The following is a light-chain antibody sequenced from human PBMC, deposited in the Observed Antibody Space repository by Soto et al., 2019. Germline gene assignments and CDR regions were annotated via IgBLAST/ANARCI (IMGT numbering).Light chain of an antibody. CDR2: NAS. Sequence: TLSASVGARVTITCRASEDIRNYLAWYQQKPGKAPNLLISNASSLESGVPSRFSGSGSGTEFDLTISSLQPDDFASYYCLQSKSYSTFGQGTKV. CDR3: LQSKSYST. V-gene: IGKV1-5*01. J-gene: IGKJ1*01. CDR1: EDIRNY.